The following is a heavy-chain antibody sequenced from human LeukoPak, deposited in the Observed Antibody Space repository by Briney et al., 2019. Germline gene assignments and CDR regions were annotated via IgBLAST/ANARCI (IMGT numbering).Heavy chain of an antibody. CDR1: GSISSNSYY. J-gene: IGHJ4*02. CDR3: ARHSGSAMVFDY. D-gene: IGHD2-8*01. CDR2: LFYSGNT. V-gene: IGHV4-39*01. Sequence: SETLSLTCTGGSISSNSYYWGWIRQPPGKGLEWIGSLFYSGNTHYNPSLKSRVTISVDTSKNQFSLRLTSVTAADTAVYYCARHSGSAMVFDYWGQGTLVTVSS.